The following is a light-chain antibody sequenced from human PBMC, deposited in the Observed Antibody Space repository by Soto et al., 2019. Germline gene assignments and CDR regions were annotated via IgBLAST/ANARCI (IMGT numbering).Light chain of an antibody. CDR2: EDT. J-gene: IGLJ3*02. CDR3: CSYAGTTTWV. CDR1: SSDVVTSNR. V-gene: IGLV2-23*01. Sequence: QSALTQPASVSGSPGQSITISCTGTSSDVVTSNRVSWYQHHPGEAPKLIIYEDTKRPSWISNRFSGSKSANTASLTVSGLQVEDEADYYCCSYAGTTTWVFGGGTKVTVL.